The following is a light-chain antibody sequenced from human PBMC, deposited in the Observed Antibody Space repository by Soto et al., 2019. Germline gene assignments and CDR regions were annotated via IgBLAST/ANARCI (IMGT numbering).Light chain of an antibody. Sequence: EVVLTQSPGTLSLSPGEGAALSCKASQSINKRYLAWYQQKPGQAPRLLIYDASNRATGIPDRFSGSGSGTDFTLIITRLEPDDVAVYYCQQYGPPPVTFGQGTRLDI. J-gene: IGKJ5*01. CDR1: QSINKRY. CDR3: QQYGPPPVT. V-gene: IGKV3-20*01. CDR2: DAS.